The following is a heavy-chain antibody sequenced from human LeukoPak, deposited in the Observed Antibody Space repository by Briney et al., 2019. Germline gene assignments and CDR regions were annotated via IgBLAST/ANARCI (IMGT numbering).Heavy chain of an antibody. CDR3: ARDRIEYTYGTGFDY. D-gene: IGHD3-10*01. V-gene: IGHV3-74*01. CDR2: INSGGIST. Sequence: GGSLRLSCAASGFTFSSYWMHWVRQAPGKGLVWVSRINSGGISTSYADSVKGRFTISRGNAKNTLYLQMNSLRAEDTAVYYCARDRIEYTYGTGFDYWGQGTLVTVSS. J-gene: IGHJ4*02. CDR1: GFTFSSYW.